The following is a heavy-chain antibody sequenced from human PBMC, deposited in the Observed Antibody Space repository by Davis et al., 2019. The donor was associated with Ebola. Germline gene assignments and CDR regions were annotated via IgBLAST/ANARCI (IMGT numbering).Heavy chain of an antibody. Sequence: SVKVSCKASGYTFTGYYMHWVRQAPGQGLEWMGGIIPIFGTANYAQKFQGRVTITADESTSTAYMELSSLRSEDTAVYYCARVSHDYSNYVGNWFDPWGQGTLVTVSS. J-gene: IGHJ5*02. CDR3: ARVSHDYSNYVGNWFDP. CDR2: IIPIFGTA. D-gene: IGHD4-11*01. CDR1: GYTFTGYY. V-gene: IGHV1-69*13.